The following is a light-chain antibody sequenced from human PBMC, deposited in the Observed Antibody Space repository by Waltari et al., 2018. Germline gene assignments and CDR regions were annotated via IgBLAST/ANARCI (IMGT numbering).Light chain of an antibody. V-gene: IGLV3-1*01. CDR1: KLGDKY. CDR3: QAWDSSTKVV. Sequence: SYELTQPPSVSVSPGQTASITCSGDKLGDKYVSWYQQKPGQSPVLVIYHDSKRPSGIPERLSGSNSGNIATLTISGTQAMDEADYFCQAWDSSTKVVFGGGTKLTVL. J-gene: IGLJ2*01. CDR2: HDS.